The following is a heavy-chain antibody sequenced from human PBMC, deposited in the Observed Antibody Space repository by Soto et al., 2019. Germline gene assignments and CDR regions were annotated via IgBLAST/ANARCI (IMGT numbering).Heavy chain of an antibody. D-gene: IGHD3-10*01. V-gene: IGHV3-74*01. CDR2: INGDGSGT. J-gene: IGHJ4*02. Sequence: GGSLRLSCAASGFTFSGSWMHWVRQAPGKGLVWVSRINGDGSGTSYADFVKGRFTISRDDAKNTLFLQMNGLRAEDTAVYYCARGIFGSGTANDYWGQGNLVTVS. CDR3: ARGIFGSGTANDY. CDR1: GFTFSGSW.